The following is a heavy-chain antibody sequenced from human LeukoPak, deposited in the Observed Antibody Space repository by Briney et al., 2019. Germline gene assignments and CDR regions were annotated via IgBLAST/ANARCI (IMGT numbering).Heavy chain of an antibody. CDR1: GYTFTSYD. CDR3: ARVLRAGFWSGYYMGY. J-gene: IGHJ4*02. D-gene: IGHD3-3*01. CDR2: MNPNSGNT. V-gene: IGHV1-8*03. Sequence: ASVKVSCKASGYTFTSYDINWVRQATGQGLEWMGWMNPNSGNTGYAQKFQGRVTITRNTSISTAYMELSSLRSEDTAVYYCARVLRAGFWSGYYMGYWGQGTLVTASS.